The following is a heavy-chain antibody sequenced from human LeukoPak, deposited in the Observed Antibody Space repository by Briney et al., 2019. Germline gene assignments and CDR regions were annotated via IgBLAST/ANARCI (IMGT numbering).Heavy chain of an antibody. CDR2: IYYSGST. Sequence: SETLSLTCTVSGGSISSSSYYWGWIRQPPGKGLEWIGSIYYSGSTYYNPSLKSRVTISVDTSKNQFSLKLSSVTAADTAVYYCARDLFTEPLVGARGEFDYWGQGTLVTVSS. V-gene: IGHV4-39*07. CDR3: ARDLFTEPLVGARGEFDY. CDR1: GGSISSSSYY. D-gene: IGHD1-26*01. J-gene: IGHJ4*02.